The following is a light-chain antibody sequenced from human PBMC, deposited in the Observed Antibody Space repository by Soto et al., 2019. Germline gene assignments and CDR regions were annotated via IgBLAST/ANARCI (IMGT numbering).Light chain of an antibody. Sequence: EIVLTQSPATLSLSPGERATLCCRASQSVRNSLAWYQQKPGQAPRLLIYDASNRATGIPARFSGSGSGTDFTLTISSLEPEDFAIFYCQQRSNWSTFGQGTRLEIK. CDR1: QSVRNS. J-gene: IGKJ5*01. CDR3: QQRSNWST. V-gene: IGKV3-11*01. CDR2: DAS.